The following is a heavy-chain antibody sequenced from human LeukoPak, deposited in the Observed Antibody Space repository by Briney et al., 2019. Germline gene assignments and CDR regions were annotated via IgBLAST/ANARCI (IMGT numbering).Heavy chain of an antibody. CDR2: ISGSGGST. J-gene: IGHJ6*03. Sequence: GGSLRLSCAASGFTFSSYSMNWVRQAPGKRLEWVSAISGSGGSTYYPDSVKGRFTISRDNSKNTLYLQMNSLRAEDTAVYYCAKALLRGSGSPNYYYYYYMDVWGKGTTVTISS. CDR3: AKALLRGSGSPNYYYYYYMDV. CDR1: GFTFSSYS. V-gene: IGHV3-23*01. D-gene: IGHD3-10*01.